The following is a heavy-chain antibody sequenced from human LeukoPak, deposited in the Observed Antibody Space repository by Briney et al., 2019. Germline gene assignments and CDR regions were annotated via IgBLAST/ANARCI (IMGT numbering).Heavy chain of an antibody. V-gene: IGHV3-21*01. CDR3: ATETIGRHYDY. CDR2: IGPTGTDR. Sequence: SGGSLRPSCAGSGFTFSSCGFDWVRQAPGKGLEWVSSIGPTGTDRYYADSVRGRFTISRDNAKNSMYLQMDSLRDEDTAVYYCATETIGRHYDYWGQGTLLTVSS. J-gene: IGHJ4*02. CDR1: GFTFSSCG. D-gene: IGHD1-14*01.